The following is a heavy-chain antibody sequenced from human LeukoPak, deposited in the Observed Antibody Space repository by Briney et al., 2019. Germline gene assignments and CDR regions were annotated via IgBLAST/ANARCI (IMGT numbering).Heavy chain of an antibody. D-gene: IGHD5-18*01. CDR2: INTNTGNP. CDR3: ATGGRTVMATGGI. Sequence: ASVKVSCRASGYTFTSYSMNWVRQAPGQGLEWMGWINTNTGNPTYAQGFTGRFVFSLDTSVSTAYLQISSLKAEDTAVYYCATGGRTVMATGGIWGQGTMVTVSS. J-gene: IGHJ3*02. V-gene: IGHV7-4-1*02. CDR1: GYTFTSYS.